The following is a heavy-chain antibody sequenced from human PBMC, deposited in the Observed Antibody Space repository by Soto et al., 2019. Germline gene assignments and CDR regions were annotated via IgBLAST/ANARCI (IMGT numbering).Heavy chain of an antibody. CDR3: AKELYDILTGPWSY. CDR2: ISGSGGST. J-gene: IGHJ4*02. CDR1: GFTFSSYA. D-gene: IGHD3-9*01. V-gene: IGHV3-23*01. Sequence: GGSLRLSCAASGFTFSSYAMSWVRQAPGKGLEWVSAISGSGGSTYYADSVKGRFTISRDNSKNMLYLQMNSLRAEDTAVYYCAKELYDILTGPWSYWGQGTLVTVSS.